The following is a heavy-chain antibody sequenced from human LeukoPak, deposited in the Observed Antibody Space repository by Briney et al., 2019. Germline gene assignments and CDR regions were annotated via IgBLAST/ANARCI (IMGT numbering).Heavy chain of an antibody. CDR2: IIPIFGTA. CDR3: ARDTGRGSGCYYT. V-gene: IGHV1-69*05. Sequence: ASVKVSCKASGGTFSSYAISWVRQAPGQGLEWMGRIIPIFGTANYAQKFQGRVTITTDESTSTAYMELSSLRSEDTAVYYCARDTGRGSGCYYTWGQGTLVTVSS. J-gene: IGHJ5*02. CDR1: GGTFSSYA. D-gene: IGHD3-10*01.